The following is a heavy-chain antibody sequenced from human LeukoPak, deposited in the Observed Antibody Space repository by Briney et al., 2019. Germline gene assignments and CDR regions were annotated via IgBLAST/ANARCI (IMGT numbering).Heavy chain of an antibody. CDR1: GYTFTGYY. CDR3: ARDRYYYDSSGHYRLDY. Sequence: ASVKVSCKASGYTFTGYYMHWVRQAPGQGLEWMVWINPNSGGTNYAQKCQGRVTMTRDTSISTAYMELSRLRSDDTGLYYCARDRYYYDSSGHYRLDYWGQGTLVTVSS. CDR2: INPNSGGT. D-gene: IGHD3-22*01. V-gene: IGHV1-2*02. J-gene: IGHJ4*02.